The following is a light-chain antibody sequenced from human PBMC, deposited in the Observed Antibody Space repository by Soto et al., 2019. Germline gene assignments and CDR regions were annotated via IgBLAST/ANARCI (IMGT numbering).Light chain of an antibody. J-gene: IGKJ4*01. CDR2: GAP. V-gene: IGKV3-15*01. CDR1: QSVGSN. CDR3: QQFNDWPPLT. Sequence: EIVMTQSPATLSVSPGERATLSCRATQSVGSNFAGNRQKPGQGPGLLIHGAPTRANGVPARFSGRGSGTDFTLTISSLQSEDFAVYYCQQFNDWPPLTFGGGTKVEIK.